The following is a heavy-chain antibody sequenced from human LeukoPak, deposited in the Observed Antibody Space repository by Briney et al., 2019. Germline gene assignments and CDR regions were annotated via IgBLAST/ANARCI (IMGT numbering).Heavy chain of an antibody. J-gene: IGHJ4*02. CDR3: ARGLNRYFTTVTPLGDY. D-gene: IGHD4-17*01. CDR1: GFTFSSYW. Sequence: GGSLRLSCAASGFTFSSYWMNWVRQAPGKGLEWVSYISSSSSTIYYADSVRGRFTISRDTSNNTLYLQMNSLRVDDTAVYYCARGLNRYFTTVTPLGDYWGQGTLVTVSS. CDR2: ISSSSSTI. V-gene: IGHV3-48*01.